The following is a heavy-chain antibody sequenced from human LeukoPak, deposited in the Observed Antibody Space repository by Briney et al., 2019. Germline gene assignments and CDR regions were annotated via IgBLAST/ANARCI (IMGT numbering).Heavy chain of an antibody. CDR3: ARHRLLGGDIL. CDR1: GGSISDSSYY. J-gene: IGHJ4*02. Sequence: PSETLSLTCTVSGGSISDSSYYWVWIRQPPGKGLEWIGNIFYSGSTYYNPSLKSRVTISVDTSKNQFSLKLSSVTAADTAVYYCARHRLLGGDILWGQGTLVTVSS. CDR2: IFYSGST. V-gene: IGHV4-39*01. D-gene: IGHD5-12*01.